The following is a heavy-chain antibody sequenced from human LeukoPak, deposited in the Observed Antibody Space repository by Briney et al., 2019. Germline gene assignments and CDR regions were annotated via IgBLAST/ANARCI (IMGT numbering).Heavy chain of an antibody. CDR2: IIPILGIA. CDR1: GGTFSSYT. Sequence: SVKVSCKASGGTFSSYTISWVRQAPGQGLEWMGRIIPILGIANYAQKFQGRVTITADKSTGTAYMELSSLRSEDTAVYYCARDRRGVVVVAATPDGWFDPWGQGTLVTVSS. J-gene: IGHJ5*02. D-gene: IGHD2-15*01. CDR3: ARDRRGVVVVAATPDGWFDP. V-gene: IGHV1-69*04.